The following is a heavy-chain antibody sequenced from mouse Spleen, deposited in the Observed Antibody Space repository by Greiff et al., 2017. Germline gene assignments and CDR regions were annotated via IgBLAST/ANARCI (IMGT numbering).Heavy chain of an antibody. V-gene: IGHV1-50*01. J-gene: IGHJ4*01. CDR3: ARYYGSLAMDY. D-gene: IGHD1-1*01. CDR1: GYTFTSYW. Sequence: QVQLKQSGAELVKPGASVKLSCKASGYTFTSYWMQWVKQRPGQGLEWIGEIDPSDSYTNYNQKFKGKATLTVDTSSSTAYMQLSSLTSEDSAVYYCARYYGSLAMDYWGQGTSVTVSS. CDR2: IDPSDSYT.